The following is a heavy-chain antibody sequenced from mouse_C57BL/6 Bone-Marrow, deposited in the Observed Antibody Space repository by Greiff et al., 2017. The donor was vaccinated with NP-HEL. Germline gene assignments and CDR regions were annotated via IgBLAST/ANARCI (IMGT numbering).Heavy chain of an antibody. D-gene: IGHD1-1*01. V-gene: IGHV2-2*01. J-gene: IGHJ1*03. CDR3: ARKDYGSSLWYFDV. CDR2: IWSGGST. CDR1: GFSLTSYG. Sequence: QVQLKQSGPGLVQPSQSLSITCTVSGFSLTSYGVHWVRQSPGKGLEWLGVIWSGGSTDYNAAFISRLSISKDNSKSQVFFKMNSLQADDTAIYYCARKDYGSSLWYFDVWGTGTTVTVSS.